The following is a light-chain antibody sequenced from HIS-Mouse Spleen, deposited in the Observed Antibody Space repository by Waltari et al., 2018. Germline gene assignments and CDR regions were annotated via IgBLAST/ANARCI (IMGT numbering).Light chain of an antibody. Sequence: QSALTQPASVSGSPGQSITISCTGTSSDVGGYNYVSGYQQHPGKAHKLLIYDVSNRPSGVSNRFSCSTSCNTASLTISGLQAEDEADYYCSSYTSSSFNVVFGGGTKLTVL. V-gene: IGLV2-14*03. J-gene: IGLJ2*01. CDR2: DVS. CDR3: SSYTSSSFNVV. CDR1: SSDVGGYNY.